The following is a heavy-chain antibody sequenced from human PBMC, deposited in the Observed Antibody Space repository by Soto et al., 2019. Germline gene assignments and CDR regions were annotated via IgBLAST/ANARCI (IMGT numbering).Heavy chain of an antibody. D-gene: IGHD3-3*01. J-gene: IGHJ6*02. CDR3: ARGGLLGYDFWSGYFGAYYYGMDV. CDR1: GYTFTSYG. CDR2: ISAYNGNT. V-gene: IGHV1-18*01. Sequence: GASVKVSCKASGYTFTSYGISWVRQAPGQGLEWMGWISAYNGNTNYAQKLQGRVTMTTDTSTSTAYMELRSPRSDDTAVYYCARGGLLGYDFWSGYFGAYYYGMDVWGQGTTVTVS.